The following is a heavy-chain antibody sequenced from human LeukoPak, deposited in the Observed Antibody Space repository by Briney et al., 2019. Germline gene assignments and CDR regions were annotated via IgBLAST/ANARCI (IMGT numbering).Heavy chain of an antibody. CDR2: IYYTGST. CDR1: GDSISSLRSSFYY. CDR3: QSRFLEWLLDY. D-gene: IGHD3-3*01. V-gene: IGHV4-39*01. Sequence: SETLSLTCTVSGDSISSLRSSFYYWGWIRQPPGKGLEWIGDIYYTGSTYYNPSLKSRVTISVDTSKNQFSLKLNSVTAADTAMYYCQSRFLEWLLDYWGQGTLVTVSS. J-gene: IGHJ4*02.